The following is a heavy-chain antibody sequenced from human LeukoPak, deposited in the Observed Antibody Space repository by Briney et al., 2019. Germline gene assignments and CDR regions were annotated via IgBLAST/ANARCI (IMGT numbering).Heavy chain of an antibody. CDR3: TRGRWAMAY. D-gene: IGHD6-19*01. J-gene: IGHJ4*02. CDR1: GFAFNTFW. V-gene: IGHV3-7*01. Sequence: PGGSLRLSCAASGFAFNTFWLRWVRQAPGKGLEWVVSINPDGREKSYVDSVKGRFTASRDNAKNSLYLQMDNLRAEDTAVYYCTRGRWAMAYWGQGSLVTVSS. CDR2: INPDGREK.